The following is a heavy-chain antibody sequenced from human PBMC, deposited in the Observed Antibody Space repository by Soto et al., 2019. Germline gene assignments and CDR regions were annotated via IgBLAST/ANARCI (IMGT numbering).Heavy chain of an antibody. J-gene: IGHJ4*02. CDR2: IKHDGREK. CDR3: ARALTTVTKDY. V-gene: IGHV3-7*01. Sequence: EVQLVESGGGLVQSGGSLRLSCAASGFTFSSYWMTWVRQAPGKGLEWVANIKHDGREKYYVDSVKGRFTISRDNAKNSLYLQMNSLRAEDTAVYSCARALTTVTKDYWGQGTLVTVSS. CDR1: GFTFSSYW. D-gene: IGHD4-17*01.